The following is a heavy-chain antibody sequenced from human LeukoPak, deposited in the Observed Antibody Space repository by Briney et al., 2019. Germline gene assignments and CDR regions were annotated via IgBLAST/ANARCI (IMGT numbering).Heavy chain of an antibody. CDR2: IIPILGIA. Sequence: SVKVSCKASGYTFTSYAISWVRQAPGQGLEWMGRIIPILGIANYAQKFQGRVTITADKSTSTAYMELSSLRSEDTAVYYCTLSKVGESSFDPWGQGTLVTVSS. V-gene: IGHV1-69*04. D-gene: IGHD3-10*01. CDR3: TLSKVGESSFDP. J-gene: IGHJ5*02. CDR1: GYTFTSYA.